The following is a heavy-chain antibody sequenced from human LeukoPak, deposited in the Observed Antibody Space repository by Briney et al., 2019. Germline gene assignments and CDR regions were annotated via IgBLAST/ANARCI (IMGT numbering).Heavy chain of an antibody. Sequence: SETLSLTCTVSGGSISSDHWSWIRQRPGRGLEWIGYSHYTGGTNYNPSLKSRVTTSMDASKNQLSLKLSSVTAADTAVYYCARGGYNFDPWGQGFLVTVSS. D-gene: IGHD5-24*01. J-gene: IGHJ5*02. V-gene: IGHV4-59*01. CDR2: SHYTGGT. CDR3: ARGGYNFDP. CDR1: GGSISSDH.